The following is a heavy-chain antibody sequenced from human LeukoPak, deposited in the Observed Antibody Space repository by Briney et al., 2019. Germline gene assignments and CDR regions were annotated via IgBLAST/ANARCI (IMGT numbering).Heavy chain of an antibody. J-gene: IGHJ4*02. Sequence: GGSLRLSCAASGFTFSNYWMQWVRQVPGKGLVWVSRISSDGGTTDYADSVKGRFTISRDNAKNTLYLQMDSLRAEDRGVYYCARSNQADDYWGQGTLVTVSS. CDR3: ARSNQADDY. CDR2: ISSDGGTT. V-gene: IGHV3-74*01. CDR1: GFTFSNYW. D-gene: IGHD1-14*01.